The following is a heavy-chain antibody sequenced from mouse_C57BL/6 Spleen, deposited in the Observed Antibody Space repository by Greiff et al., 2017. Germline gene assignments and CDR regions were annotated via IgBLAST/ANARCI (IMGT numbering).Heavy chain of an antibody. J-gene: IGHJ1*03. V-gene: IGHV8-12*01. CDR1: GFSLSTSGMG. D-gene: IGHD1-1*01. CDR3: ARRGGYYYGSSYNWYFDV. Sequence: QVQLKESGPGILQSSQTLSLTCSFSGFSLSTSGMGVSWIRQPSGKGLEWLAHIYWDDDKRYNPSLKSPLTISKDTSRNQVFLKFTSVDTADTATYYCARRGGYYYGSSYNWYFDVWGTGTTVTVSS. CDR2: IYWDDDK.